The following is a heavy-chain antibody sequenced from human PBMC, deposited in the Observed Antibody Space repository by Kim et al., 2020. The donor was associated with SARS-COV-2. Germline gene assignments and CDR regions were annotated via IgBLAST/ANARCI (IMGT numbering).Heavy chain of an antibody. CDR3: TTVFGTSIRGFFDY. J-gene: IGHJ4*02. Sequence: GGSLRLSCAASGFTFINAWMNWVRQAPGKGLEWVGRIKSKTDGGTTDYAAPVQGRFTISRDDSKDTLFLQMTSLETDDTAVYYCTTVFGTSIRGFFDYWGQGTLVTVSS. V-gene: IGHV3-15*01. CDR1: GFTFINAW. CDR2: IKSKTDGGTT. D-gene: IGHD3-3*01.